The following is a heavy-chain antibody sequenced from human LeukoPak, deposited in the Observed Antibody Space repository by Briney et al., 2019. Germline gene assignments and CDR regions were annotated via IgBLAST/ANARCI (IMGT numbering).Heavy chain of an antibody. CDR2: ISSGSGYI. CDR1: GFTFSTYS. J-gene: IGHJ4*02. V-gene: IGHV3-21*01. Sequence: PGGSLRLSCAVSGFTFSTYSMNWVRQAPGKGLEWFSSISSGSGYIYQADSVKGRFTISRDNDKNSLYLQMNSLRAEDTAVYYCARGLVGATSVYFDYWGQGTLVTVSS. D-gene: IGHD1-26*01. CDR3: ARGLVGATSVYFDY.